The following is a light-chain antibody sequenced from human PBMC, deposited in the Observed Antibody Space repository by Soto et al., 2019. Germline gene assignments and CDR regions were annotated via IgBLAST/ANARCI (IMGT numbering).Light chain of an antibody. Sequence: EIVLTQSPGTLSLSPGERATFSCSSSQSVINNYLAWYQQKPGQATRLLIYGASNRATGIPERFGGRGSREDFILTISMLEDDDFAVYYCQQYGRSGTFGQGTKVDIK. V-gene: IGKV3-20*01. CDR1: QSVINNY. J-gene: IGKJ1*01. CDR2: GAS. CDR3: QQYGRSGT.